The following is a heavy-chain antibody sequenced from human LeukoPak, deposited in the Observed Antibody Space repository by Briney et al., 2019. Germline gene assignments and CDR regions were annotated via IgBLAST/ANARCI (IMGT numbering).Heavy chain of an antibody. Sequence: GGSLRLSCAASGFKFDDYGMSWVRQAPGKGLEWVSGISWNGGNTGYADSVKGRFTISRDNAKNSLFLQVNSLRADGTAFYYCAREGIYCANGVCYLDYWGQGTLVTVSS. CDR1: GFKFDDYG. J-gene: IGHJ4*02. D-gene: IGHD2-8*01. CDR2: ISWNGGNT. CDR3: AREGIYCANGVCYLDY. V-gene: IGHV3-20*04.